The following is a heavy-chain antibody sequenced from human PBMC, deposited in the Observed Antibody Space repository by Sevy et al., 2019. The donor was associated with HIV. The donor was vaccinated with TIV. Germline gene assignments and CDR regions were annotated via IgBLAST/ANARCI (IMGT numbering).Heavy chain of an antibody. CDR1: GFTFSSYA. CDR2: IGGSADYT. Sequence: GGSLRLSCVTSGFTFSSYAMSWVRQTPGKGLEWVSAIGGSADYTYYADSVKGRFTISRDNSKNTLYLQMNSLRAEDTAVYYCARLAVAGGLDAFDIWGQGTMVTVSS. V-gene: IGHV3-23*01. D-gene: IGHD6-19*01. J-gene: IGHJ3*02. CDR3: ARLAVAGGLDAFDI.